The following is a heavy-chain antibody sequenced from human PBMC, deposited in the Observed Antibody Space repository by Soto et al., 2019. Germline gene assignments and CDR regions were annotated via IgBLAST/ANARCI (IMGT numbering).Heavy chain of an antibody. J-gene: IGHJ5*02. D-gene: IGHD1-20*01. V-gene: IGHV4-34*01. CDR1: GGSFSGYY. Sequence: SETLSLTCAVYGGSFSGYYWSWIRQPPGKGLEWIGEINHSGSTNYNPSLKSRVTISVDTSKNQFSLKLSSVTAADTAVYYCARTADNWNHNGWFDPWGQGTLVTVSS. CDR2: INHSGST. CDR3: ARTADNWNHNGWFDP.